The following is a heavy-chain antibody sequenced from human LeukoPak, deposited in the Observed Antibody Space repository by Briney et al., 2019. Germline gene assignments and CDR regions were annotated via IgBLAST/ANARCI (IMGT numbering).Heavy chain of an antibody. CDR2: IKEDGKET. CDR3: AKGGHVDY. V-gene: IGHV3-7*02. J-gene: IGHJ4*02. CDR1: GFTFRSHW. Sequence: GSLRLSCAASGFTFRSHWMTWVRQAPGKGLEWVANIKEDGKETYYVDSVKGRFTISRDNAQNSLYLELNSLRVEDTAVYYCAKGGHVDYCGQGSLVTVSS.